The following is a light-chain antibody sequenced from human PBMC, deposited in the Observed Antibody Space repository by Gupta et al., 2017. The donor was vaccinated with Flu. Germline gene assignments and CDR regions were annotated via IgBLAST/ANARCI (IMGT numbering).Light chain of an antibody. CDR2: ANN. CDR3: ASWMDALSGPV. Sequence: TVSLTCSGVSSSIGSATVDGYQQVPGIAPRLLIFANNKRPAGVPGRFSGSKSGTSASLAMIGLQTEDVGDYYCASWMDALSGPVFGGGTKRVVL. J-gene: IGLJ3*02. CDR1: SSSIGSAT. V-gene: IGLV1-44*01.